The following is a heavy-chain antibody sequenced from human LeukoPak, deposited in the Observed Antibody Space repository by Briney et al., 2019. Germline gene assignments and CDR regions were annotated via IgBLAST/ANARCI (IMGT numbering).Heavy chain of an antibody. V-gene: IGHV3-7*03. Sequence: GGSLRLSCVASGITFSSYWMSWVRQAPGKGLEWVATIKRDGTDKYYVDSVKGRFTISRDNSKSTLYLQMNSLRADDTAVYYCAKADFYDSSGYYLAVAGDFDYWGQGTLVTVPS. D-gene: IGHD3-22*01. CDR2: IKRDGTDK. CDR1: GITFSSYW. CDR3: AKADFYDSSGYYLAVAGDFDY. J-gene: IGHJ4*02.